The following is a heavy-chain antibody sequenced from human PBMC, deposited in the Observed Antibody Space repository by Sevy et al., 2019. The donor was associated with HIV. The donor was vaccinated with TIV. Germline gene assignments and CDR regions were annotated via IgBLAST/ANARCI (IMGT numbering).Heavy chain of an antibody. Sequence: GESLKISCKGSGYSFTSYWNGWVRQMPGKGLEWTGSIYPGDSDTRYSPSFQGQVTISADKSISTAYLQWSSLKASDTAMYYCARMGQWQQLVYFDYCGQGTLVTVSS. CDR1: GYSFTSYW. J-gene: IGHJ4*02. CDR3: ARMGQWQQLVYFDY. D-gene: IGHD6-13*01. V-gene: IGHV5-51*01. CDR2: IYPGDSDT.